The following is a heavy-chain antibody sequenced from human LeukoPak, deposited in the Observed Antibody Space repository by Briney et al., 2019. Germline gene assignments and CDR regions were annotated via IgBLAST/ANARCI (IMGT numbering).Heavy chain of an antibody. V-gene: IGHV3-13*01. CDR3: ARDPYCGGDCSDAFDI. CDR2: IGTAGDT. Sequence: GGSLRLSCEASGFTFRSYDMYWVRQAPGKGLEWVSNIGTAGDTYYADSVKGRFTISRDNAKNSLYLQMNSLRAEDTAVYYCARDPYCGGDCSDAFDIWGQGTMVTVSS. D-gene: IGHD2-21*02. CDR1: GFTFRSYD. J-gene: IGHJ3*02.